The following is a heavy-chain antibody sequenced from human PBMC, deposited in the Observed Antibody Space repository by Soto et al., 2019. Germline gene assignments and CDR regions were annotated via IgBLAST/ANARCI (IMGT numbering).Heavy chain of an antibody. CDR2: IDPSDSQT. J-gene: IGHJ4*02. Sequence: PGEALKISCKGSGYSFAGYWITWVRQKPGKGLEWMGRIDPSDSQTYYSPSFRGHVTISATKSITTVFLQWSSLRASDTAMYYCARQIYDSDTGPNFQYYFDSWGQGTPVTVSS. D-gene: IGHD3-22*01. V-gene: IGHV5-10-1*01. CDR1: GYSFAGYW. CDR3: ARQIYDSDTGPNFQYYFDS.